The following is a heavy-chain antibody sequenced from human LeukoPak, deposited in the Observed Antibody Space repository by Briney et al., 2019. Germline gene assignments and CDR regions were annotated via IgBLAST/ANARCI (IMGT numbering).Heavy chain of an antibody. V-gene: IGHV3-7*01. Sequence: PGGSLRLSCAASGFTFSDYWMSWVRQAPGKGLEWVANIKQDESEKYYVDPVKGRFTISRDNAKNSLYLQMNSLRVEDTAVYYCARYFSGGSCWDYWGQGTLVTVSS. CDR3: ARYFSGGSCWDY. CDR2: IKQDESEK. J-gene: IGHJ4*02. D-gene: IGHD2-15*01. CDR1: GFTFSDYW.